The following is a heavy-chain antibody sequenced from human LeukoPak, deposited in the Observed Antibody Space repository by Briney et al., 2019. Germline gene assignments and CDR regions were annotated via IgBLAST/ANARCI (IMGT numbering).Heavy chain of an antibody. CDR1: GFTFSGYW. CDR2: IYNDGSTT. D-gene: IGHD3-16*01. Sequence: GGSLRLSCAASGFTFSGYWVHWVRQAPGKGLVWVSRIYNDGSTTTYADSVKGRFTISRDNAKNTLYLQMSSLRAEDTAVYYCERDSLGQFDYGGQGPLVPVPT. J-gene: IGHJ4*02. V-gene: IGHV3-74*01. CDR3: ERDSLGQFDY.